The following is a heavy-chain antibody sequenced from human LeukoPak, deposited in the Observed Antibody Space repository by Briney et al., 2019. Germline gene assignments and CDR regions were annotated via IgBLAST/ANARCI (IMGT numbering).Heavy chain of an antibody. Sequence: EGSLRLSCAASGFTFSSYSMNWVRQAPGKGLEWVSSISSSSSYIYYADSVKGRFTISRDNAKSSLYLQMNSLRAEDTAVYYRARVFVVVTADYYYGMDVWGKGTTVTVSS. CDR2: ISSSSSYI. V-gene: IGHV3-21*01. CDR3: ARVFVVVTADYYYGMDV. CDR1: GFTFSSYS. D-gene: IGHD2-21*02. J-gene: IGHJ6*04.